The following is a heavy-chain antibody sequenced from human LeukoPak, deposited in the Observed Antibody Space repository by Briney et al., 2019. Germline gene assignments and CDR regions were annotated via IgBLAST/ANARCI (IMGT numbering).Heavy chain of an antibody. Sequence: GGSLRLSCAASGFIFRSYPMHWVRQAPGKGLEGVAVISCDGGGKKYADSVNGRFTISRDNSKNTLYLQMNSLSAAATAVFYCARDGVGTAFDLWGQGTMVTVSS. CDR3: ARDGVGTAFDL. CDR1: GFIFRSYP. D-gene: IGHD1-26*01. V-gene: IGHV3-30*04. CDR2: ISCDGGGK. J-gene: IGHJ3*01.